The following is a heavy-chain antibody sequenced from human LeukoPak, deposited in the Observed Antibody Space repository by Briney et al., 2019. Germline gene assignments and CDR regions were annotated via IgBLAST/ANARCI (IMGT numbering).Heavy chain of an antibody. V-gene: IGHV3-33*01. CDR2: IWYDGSNK. J-gene: IGHJ4*02. D-gene: IGHD3-10*01. CDR1: GFTFSSYG. Sequence: PGGSLRLSCAASGFTFSSYGVHWVRQAPGKGLEWVAVIWYDGSNKYYAVSVKGRFTISRDNSKNTLYLQMNSLRAEDTAVYYCARGYSYGSGSYYCDYWGQGTLVTVSS. CDR3: ARGYSYGSGSYYCDY.